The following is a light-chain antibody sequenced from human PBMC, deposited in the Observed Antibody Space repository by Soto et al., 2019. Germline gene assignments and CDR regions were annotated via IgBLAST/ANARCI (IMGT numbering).Light chain of an antibody. J-gene: IGKJ1*01. CDR1: QTISSW. Sequence: DIQMTQSPSTLSGSVGHSVTITCRASQTISSWLAWYQQKPGKAAKLLIYKASTLKSGVTSRFSGSGSGTEFTLTISSLQPDDFATYYCQHYNSYSEAFGQGTKVEIK. V-gene: IGKV1-5*03. CDR2: KAS. CDR3: QHYNSYSEA.